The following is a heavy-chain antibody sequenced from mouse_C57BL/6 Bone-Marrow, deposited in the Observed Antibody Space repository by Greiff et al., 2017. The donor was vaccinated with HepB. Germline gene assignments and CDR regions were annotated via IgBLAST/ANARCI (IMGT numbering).Heavy chain of an antibody. V-gene: IGHV1-36*01. CDR2: VYPYNGGT. CDR3: ARNRVYYNGSSPWYFDV. Sequence: VQLKQSGPVLVKPGPSVKISCKASGFTFTDYYMHWVKQSHGKSLEWIRLVYPYNGGTSYNQKFKGKATLTVDTSSSTAYMELNSLTSEDSAVYYCARNRVYYNGSSPWYFDVWGTGTTVTVSS. J-gene: IGHJ1*03. D-gene: IGHD1-1*01. CDR1: GFTFTDYY.